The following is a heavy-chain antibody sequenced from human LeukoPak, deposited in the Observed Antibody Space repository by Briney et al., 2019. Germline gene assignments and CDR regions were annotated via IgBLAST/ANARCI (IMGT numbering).Heavy chain of an antibody. J-gene: IGHJ5*02. V-gene: IGHV4-31*03. CDR3: AGYCSSTSCYRYLNWFDP. Sequence: SETLSLTCTVSGGSISSGGYYWSWIRQRPGKGLEWIGYIYYSGSTYYNPSLKSRVTISVDTSKNQFSLKLSSVTAADTAVYYCAGYCSSTSCYRYLNWFDPWGQGTLVTVSS. CDR1: GGSISSGGYY. D-gene: IGHD2-2*01. CDR2: IYYSGST.